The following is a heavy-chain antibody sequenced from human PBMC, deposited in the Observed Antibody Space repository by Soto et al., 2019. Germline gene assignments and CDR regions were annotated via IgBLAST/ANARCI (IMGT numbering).Heavy chain of an antibody. CDR1: GFTFRSYE. CDR3: AREHCRDGVCADAFDP. V-gene: IGHV3-48*01. D-gene: IGHD2-8*02. J-gene: IGHJ3*01. CDR2: IDETSATT. Sequence: PGGSLRLSCVASGFTFRSYEMDWLRHVPGRGLEWVAYIDETSATTHFANSVRGRFTISRDNAKNSLYLEMNSLSAEDSAVYYCAREHCRDGVCADAFDPWGQGTMVTVS.